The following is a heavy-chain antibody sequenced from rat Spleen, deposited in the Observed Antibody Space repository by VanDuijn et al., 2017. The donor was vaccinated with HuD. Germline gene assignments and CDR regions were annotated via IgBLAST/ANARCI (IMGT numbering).Heavy chain of an antibody. V-gene: IGHV5-20*01. J-gene: IGHJ3*01. Sequence: EVQLVESGGGLVQPGRSMKLSCAASGFTFDDYHMAWVRQAPTKGLEWVASINYDGSSTYYRDSVKGRFTLSRDNAKSSLYLQMDSLRSEDTATYYCATDRNKERFAYWGQGTLVTVSS. CDR1: GFTFDDYH. CDR3: ATDRNKERFAY. D-gene: IGHD1-10*01. CDR2: INYDGSST.